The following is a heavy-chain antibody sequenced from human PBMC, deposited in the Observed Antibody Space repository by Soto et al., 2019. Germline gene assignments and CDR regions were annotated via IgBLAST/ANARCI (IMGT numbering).Heavy chain of an antibody. J-gene: IGHJ4*02. CDR1: GGSISGFY. CDR3: ATSYGNAWYTY. V-gene: IGHV4-59*01. Sequence: SETLSLTCAVSGGSISGFYWSWIRQSPGKGLEWIGFIYDTGYTNTIPSLKSRLTISVDRSKNQFTLQLTSVTVADTAVYYCATSYGNAWYTYWGQGTQVTVSS. D-gene: IGHD6-13*01. CDR2: IYDTGYT.